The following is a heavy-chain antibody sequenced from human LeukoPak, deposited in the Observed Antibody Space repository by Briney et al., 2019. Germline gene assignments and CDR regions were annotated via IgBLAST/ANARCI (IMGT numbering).Heavy chain of an antibody. Sequence: GGSLRLSCAASGFTFSSYWMSWVRQAPGKGLEWVANIKQDGSEKYYVDSVKGRFTISRDNAKNSLYLQMNSLRAEDTAVYYCARDGPGLWAHCYYYGMDVWGQGTTVTVSS. CDR3: ARDGPGLWAHCYYYGMDV. J-gene: IGHJ6*02. CDR2: IKQDGSEK. CDR1: GFTFSSYW. V-gene: IGHV3-7*03. D-gene: IGHD5-18*01.